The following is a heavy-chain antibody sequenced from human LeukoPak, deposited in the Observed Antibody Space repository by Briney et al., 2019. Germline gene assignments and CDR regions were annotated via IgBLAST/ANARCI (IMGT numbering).Heavy chain of an antibody. J-gene: IGHJ4*02. Sequence: SETLSLTCAVYDGSFSGYYWSWIRQPPGKGLEWIGEINHSGSTNYNPSLKSRVTISVDTSKNQFSLKLSSVTAADTAVYYCARGSIQLWSYYFDYWGQGTLVTVSS. CDR2: INHSGST. V-gene: IGHV4-34*01. CDR3: ARGSIQLWSYYFDY. D-gene: IGHD5-18*01. CDR1: DGSFSGYY.